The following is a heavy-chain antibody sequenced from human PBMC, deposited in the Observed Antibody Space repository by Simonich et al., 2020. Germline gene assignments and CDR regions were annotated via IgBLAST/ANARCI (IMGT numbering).Heavy chain of an antibody. J-gene: IGHJ4*02. Sequence: EVQLLESGGGLVQPGGSLRLSCAASGFTFRSDAMSWARQAPGKGLEGVSAISGSGGSTYYADSGKGRFTISRDNSKNTLYLQMNSLRAEDTAVYYCATYYFDYWGQGTLVTVSS. CDR3: ATYYFDY. CDR2: ISGSGGST. CDR1: GFTFRSDA. V-gene: IGHV3-23*01.